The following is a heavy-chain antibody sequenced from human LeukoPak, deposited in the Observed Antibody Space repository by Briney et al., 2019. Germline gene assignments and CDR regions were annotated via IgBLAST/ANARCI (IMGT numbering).Heavy chain of an antibody. Sequence: SETLSLTCAVYGGSFSGYYWSWIRQPPGKRLEWIGEINHSGSTNYNPSLKSRVTISVDTSKNQFSLKLSSVTAADTAVYYCARGVYNIVATRGRAYFDYWGQGTLVTVSS. J-gene: IGHJ4*02. CDR1: GGSFSGYY. CDR2: INHSGST. CDR3: ARGVYNIVATRGRAYFDY. V-gene: IGHV4-34*01. D-gene: IGHD5-12*01.